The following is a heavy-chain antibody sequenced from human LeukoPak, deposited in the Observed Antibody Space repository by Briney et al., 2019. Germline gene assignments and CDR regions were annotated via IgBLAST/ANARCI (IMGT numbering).Heavy chain of an antibody. D-gene: IGHD3-10*01. V-gene: IGHV4-34*01. CDR1: VGSFSGYY. CDR2: INHSGST. CDR3: ARGRYYGSGSYYNVLDLDY. J-gene: IGHJ4*02. Sequence: SETLSLTCAVYVGSFSGYYWSWIRQPPGKGLEWIGEINHSGSTNYNPSLKSRVTTSVGPSKNQVSLKLTSVTAADTAVYYCARGRYYGSGSYYNVLDLDYWGQGTLVTVSS.